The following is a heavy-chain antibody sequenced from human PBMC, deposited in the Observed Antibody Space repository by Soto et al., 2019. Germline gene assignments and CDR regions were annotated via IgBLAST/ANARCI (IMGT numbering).Heavy chain of an antibody. CDR2: IYSGGST. Sequence: EVQLVESGGGLVKPGGSLRLSCAASGFTVSNKYMSWVRQAPGKGLEWVSVIYSGGSTFYADSVRGRFTISRDNSKNTVNLQMNRLRAEDTAVYYCAIEPWAADYWGQGTLVTVSS. CDR3: AIEPWAADY. D-gene: IGHD3-16*01. V-gene: IGHV3-66*01. CDR1: GFTVSNKY. J-gene: IGHJ4*02.